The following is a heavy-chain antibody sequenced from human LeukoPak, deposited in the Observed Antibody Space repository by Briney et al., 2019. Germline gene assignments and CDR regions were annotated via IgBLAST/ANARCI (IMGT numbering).Heavy chain of an antibody. Sequence: GESLKISCKGSGYSFTSYWIAWVRQMPGKGLEWMGIIYPGDSDIRYSPSFQGQVTISADRSISTAYLQWSSLRASDTAMYYCARGAYSGSYNSFDCWGQGTLVTVSS. J-gene: IGHJ4*02. V-gene: IGHV5-51*01. CDR2: IYPGDSDI. CDR3: ARGAYSGSYNSFDC. D-gene: IGHD1-26*01. CDR1: GYSFTSYW.